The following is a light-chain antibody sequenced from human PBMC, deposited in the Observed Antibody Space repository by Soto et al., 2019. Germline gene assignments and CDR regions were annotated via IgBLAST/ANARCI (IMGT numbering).Light chain of an antibody. CDR1: QSVRIY. Sequence: EIVLTQSPATLSLSPGERATLSCRTSQSVRIYLAWYQQKPGQAPRLLIYDASTRAPGIPARFSGSGSGTHFTLTISGLEPADFATYFCQQSYNTPITFGQGTRLEIK. CDR3: QQSYNTPIT. V-gene: IGKV3-11*01. J-gene: IGKJ5*01. CDR2: DAS.